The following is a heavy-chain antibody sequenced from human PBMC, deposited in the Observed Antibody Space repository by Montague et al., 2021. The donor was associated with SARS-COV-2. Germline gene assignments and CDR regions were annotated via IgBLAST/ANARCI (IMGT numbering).Heavy chain of an antibody. Sequence: SETLSLTCIVSGGSVSSGSYHWSWIRQPPGKGLEWIGYIYYSGSTNYNLSLKSRVTISVDTSKNQFSLKLSSVTAADTAVYYCARDPWRITIFGVVTRYGMDVWGQGTTVTVSS. D-gene: IGHD3-3*01. CDR1: GGSVSSGSYH. V-gene: IGHV4-61*01. CDR3: ARDPWRITIFGVVTRYGMDV. CDR2: IYYSGST. J-gene: IGHJ6*02.